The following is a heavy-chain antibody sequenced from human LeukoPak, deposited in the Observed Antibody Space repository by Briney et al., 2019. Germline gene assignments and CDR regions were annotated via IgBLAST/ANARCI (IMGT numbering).Heavy chain of an antibody. V-gene: IGHV3-21*01. J-gene: IGHJ5*02. CDR1: GFTFSSYS. CDR2: ISSSSSYI. Sequence: KAGGSLRLSCAASGFTFSSYSMNWVRQAPGKGLEWVSSISSSSSYIYYADSVKGRFTISRDNAKNSLYLQMNSLRAEDTAVYYCARDPSAGNPPWGQGTLVTVSS. D-gene: IGHD6-19*01. CDR3: ARDPSAGNPP.